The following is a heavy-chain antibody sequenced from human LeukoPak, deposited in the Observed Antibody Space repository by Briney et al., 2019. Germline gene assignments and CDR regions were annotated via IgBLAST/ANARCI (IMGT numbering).Heavy chain of an antibody. V-gene: IGHV1-69*04. Sequence: GASVKVSCKASGGTFSSYAISWVRQAPGQGLEWMGRIIPILGIANYAQKFQGRVTITADKSTSTAYMELSSLRSEDTAVYYCARDLFGYSGSYYFDYWGQGTLVTVSS. D-gene: IGHD5-12*01. J-gene: IGHJ4*02. CDR2: IIPILGIA. CDR3: ARDLFGYSGSYYFDY. CDR1: GGTFSSYA.